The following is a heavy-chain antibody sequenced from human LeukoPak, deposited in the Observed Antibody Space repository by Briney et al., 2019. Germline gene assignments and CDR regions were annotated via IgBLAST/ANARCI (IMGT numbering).Heavy chain of an antibody. J-gene: IGHJ4*02. CDR3: ARSIAAVVDY. Sequence: SETLSLTCAVYGGSFSGYYWSWIRQPPGKGLEWIGEINHSGSTNYNPSLKSRVTISVDTSKNQFSLKMSSVTAADTAVYYCARSIAAVVDYWGQGTLVPVSS. CDR2: INHSGST. V-gene: IGHV4-34*01. D-gene: IGHD6-13*01. CDR1: GGSFSGYY.